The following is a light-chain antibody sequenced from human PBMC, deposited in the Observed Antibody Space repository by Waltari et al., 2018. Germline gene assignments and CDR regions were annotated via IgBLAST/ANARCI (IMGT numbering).Light chain of an antibody. CDR1: SGDVGGENY. CDR3: SSYASVSSLV. V-gene: IGLV2-14*01. J-gene: IGLJ2*01. Sequence: QSALTQPASVSGSPGQSITISCTGTSGDVGGENYVSWYQQPPAKAPQLMLYDVSNRPSGVSNRFSASKSGNTASLTISGLQAEDEGDYYCSSYASVSSLVFGGGTRLTVL. CDR2: DVS.